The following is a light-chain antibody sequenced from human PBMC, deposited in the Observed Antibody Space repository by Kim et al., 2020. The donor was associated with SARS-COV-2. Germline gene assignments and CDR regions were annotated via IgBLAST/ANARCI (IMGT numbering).Light chain of an antibody. J-gene: IGLJ2*01. CDR2: DVT. CDR3: SSYTSSTTLGV. CDR1: SSDVGGYNF. Sequence: QSALTQPASVSGSPGQSITISCTGTSSDVGGYNFVSWYQQHLGEAPKLIIYDVTIRPSGVSNRFSGSKSGNTASLTISGLQAEDEADYSCSSYTSSTTLGVFGGGTQLTVL. V-gene: IGLV2-14*03.